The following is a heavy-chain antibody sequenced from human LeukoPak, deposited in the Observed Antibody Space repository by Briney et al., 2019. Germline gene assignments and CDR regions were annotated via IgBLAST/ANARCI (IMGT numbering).Heavy chain of an antibody. J-gene: IGHJ4*01. CDR3: ARVYCSSTSCRYYFDY. D-gene: IGHD2-2*01. V-gene: IGHV1-3*01. CDR2: INVGNGNT. CDR1: GYIFINYA. Sequence: ASVKVSCKASGYIFINYAVHWVRQAPGQRHEWMGWINVGNGNTEYSQKFQGRITITRDTSANTAYMELISLRSEDTAVYFCARVYCSSTSCRYYFDYWGQGTLVTVSS.